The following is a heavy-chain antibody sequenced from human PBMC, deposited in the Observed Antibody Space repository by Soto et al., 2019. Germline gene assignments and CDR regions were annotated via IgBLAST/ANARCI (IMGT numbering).Heavy chain of an antibody. D-gene: IGHD1-26*01. CDR3: ARDGYSGRSDGFDI. CDR2: ISYDGKNE. V-gene: IGHV3-30*04. J-gene: IGHJ3*02. CDR1: GFTLSAYT. Sequence: QVQLVESGGGVVQPGRSLRLSCAASGFTLSAYTMHWVRQPPGKGLEWVAVISYDGKNERYTDPVKGRFTVSRDNSKSTVYLQMNSLKSEDTALYYCARDGYSGRSDGFDIWGQGTMDTVSS.